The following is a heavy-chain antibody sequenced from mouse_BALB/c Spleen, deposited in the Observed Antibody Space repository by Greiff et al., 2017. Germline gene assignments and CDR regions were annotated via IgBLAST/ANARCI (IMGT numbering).Heavy chain of an antibody. D-gene: IGHD2-4*01. CDR3: ARNYYDYDGAWFAY. J-gene: IGHJ3*01. Sequence: VQLQQSGPELVKPGASVKISCKASGYTFTDYNMHWVKQSHGKSLEWIGYIYPYNGGTGYNQKFKSKATLTVDNSSSTAYMELRSLTSEDSAVYYCARNYYDYDGAWFAYWGQGTLVTVSA. CDR1: GYTFTDYN. V-gene: IGHV1S29*02. CDR2: IYPYNGGT.